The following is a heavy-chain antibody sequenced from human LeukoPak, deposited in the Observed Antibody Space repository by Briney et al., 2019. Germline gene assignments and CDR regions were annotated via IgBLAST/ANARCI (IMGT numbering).Heavy chain of an antibody. D-gene: IGHD1-26*01. CDR3: ATGNSGSYQQYDY. CDR2: INPNSGGT. CDR1: GYTFTGYY. J-gene: IGHJ4*02. V-gene: IGHV1-2*02. Sequence: ASVKVSCKASGYTFTGYYMHWVRQAPGQGLEWMGWINPNSGGTNYAQKFQGRVTMTEDTSTDTAYMELSSLRSEDTAVYYCATGNSGSYQQYDYWGQGTLVTVSS.